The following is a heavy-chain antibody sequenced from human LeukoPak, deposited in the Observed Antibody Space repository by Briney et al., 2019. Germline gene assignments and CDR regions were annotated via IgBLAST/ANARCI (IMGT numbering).Heavy chain of an antibody. CDR3: AFHDCGDYEGPPRGYMDV. CDR2: IIPIFGTA. D-gene: IGHD4-17*01. CDR1: GGTFSSYA. V-gene: IGHV1-69*05. J-gene: IGHJ6*03. Sequence: GASVKVSCKASGGTFSSYAISWVRQAPGQGLEWMGGIIPIFGTANYAQKFQGRVTITTDESTSTAYMELSSLRSEDTAVYYCAFHDCGDYEGPPRGYMDVWGKGTTVTVSS.